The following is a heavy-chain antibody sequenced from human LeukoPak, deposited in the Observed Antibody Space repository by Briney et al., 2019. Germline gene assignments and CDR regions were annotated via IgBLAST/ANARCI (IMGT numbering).Heavy chain of an antibody. CDR1: GGTFSSYA. CDR2: IIPIFGTA. D-gene: IGHD3-22*01. Sequence: SVKVSCKASGGTFSSYAISWVRQAPGQGLEWMGGIIPIFGTANYAQKFQGRVTITADESTSTAYMELSSLRSEDTAVYYCARVTPTYYYDSSGYYLDYWGQGTLVTVSS. V-gene: IGHV1-69*13. J-gene: IGHJ4*02. CDR3: ARVTPTYYYDSSGYYLDY.